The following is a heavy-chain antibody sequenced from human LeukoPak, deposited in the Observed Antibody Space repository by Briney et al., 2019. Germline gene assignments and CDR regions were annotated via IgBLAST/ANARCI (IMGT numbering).Heavy chain of an antibody. CDR3: ARDVLAAPGTFDY. CDR1: GDSMSSGSFY. D-gene: IGHD6-13*01. Sequence: SQTLSLTCTVSGDSMSSGSFYWSWIRQAAGRGLEWIGRIYPSGSTNYNPSLKSRVTISVDTSKNQFSLKLSSVTAADTAVYYCARDVLAAPGTFDYWGQGTLVTVSS. CDR2: IYPSGST. J-gene: IGHJ4*02. V-gene: IGHV4-61*02.